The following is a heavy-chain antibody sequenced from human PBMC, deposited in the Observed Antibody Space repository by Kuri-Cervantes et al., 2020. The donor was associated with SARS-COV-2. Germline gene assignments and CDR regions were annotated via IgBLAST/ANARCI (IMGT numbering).Heavy chain of an antibody. Sequence: GGSLRLSCAASGFIVRNYYMSWVRQAPGKGLEWVSVIYSGGTTFYADSVKDRFIISRDDSKNTMYLQMNSLRGEDSALYYCARGMKRRQAVPPDYWGLGTLVTVSS. J-gene: IGHJ4*02. D-gene: IGHD6-19*01. CDR2: IYSGGTT. CDR3: ARGMKRRQAVPPDY. CDR1: GFIVRNYY. V-gene: IGHV3-66*01.